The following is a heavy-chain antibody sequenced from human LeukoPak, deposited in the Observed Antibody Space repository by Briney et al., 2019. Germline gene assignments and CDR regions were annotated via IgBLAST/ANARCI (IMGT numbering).Heavy chain of an antibody. V-gene: IGHV3-23*01. Sequence: GGSLRLSCAASGFTFSTYVMSWVRQAPGKGLEWVSAISGSGGSTYYADSVKGRFTISRDNSKNTLYLQLNCLGADDPAVNYRAIGNWRYFDYWGQGTLVTVSS. CDR2: ISGSGGST. J-gene: IGHJ4*02. CDR1: GFTFSTYV. CDR3: AIGNWRYFDY. D-gene: IGHD1-1*01.